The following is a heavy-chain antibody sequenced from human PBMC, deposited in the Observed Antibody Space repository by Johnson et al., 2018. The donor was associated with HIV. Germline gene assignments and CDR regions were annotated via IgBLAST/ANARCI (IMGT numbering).Heavy chain of an antibody. CDR1: GFTFSSYA. Sequence: QVHLVESGGGVVQPGRSLRLSCAASGFTFSSYAMHWVRQAPGKGLEWVAVISYDGSNKYYADSVKGRFTISRDNSKNTLYLQMHSLRAEDTAVYYCARDRYPRRYFDWLFDAFDIWGQATMVTVSS. CDR2: ISYDGSNK. CDR3: ARDRYPRRYFDWLFDAFDI. V-gene: IGHV3-30*04. D-gene: IGHD3-9*01. J-gene: IGHJ3*02.